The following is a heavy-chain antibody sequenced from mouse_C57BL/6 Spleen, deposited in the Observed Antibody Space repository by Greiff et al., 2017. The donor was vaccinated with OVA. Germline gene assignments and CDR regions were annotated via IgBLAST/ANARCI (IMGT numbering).Heavy chain of an antibody. J-gene: IGHJ2*01. Sequence: QVQLQQPGTELAKPGASVKLSCKASGYPFTSYWMHWVKQRPGQGLEWIGNINPSNGGTNYNQKFKSKATLNVDKSSSTAYMQLSSLTSEDSAVYYCARSLSYYYGTSYYFDYWGQGTTLTVSS. D-gene: IGHD1-1*01. CDR3: ARSLSYYYGTSYYFDY. CDR2: INPSNGGT. CDR1: GYPFTSYW. V-gene: IGHV1-53*01.